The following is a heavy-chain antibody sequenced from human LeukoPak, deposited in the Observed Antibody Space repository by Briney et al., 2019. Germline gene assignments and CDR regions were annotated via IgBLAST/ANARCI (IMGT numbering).Heavy chain of an antibody. D-gene: IGHD1-26*01. CDR2: SNPSGGST. CDR3: ARDYGSYYYFDY. V-gene: IGHV1-46*01. J-gene: IGHJ4*02. CDR1: GYSFTSYS. Sequence: ASVMVSCKAAGYSFTSYSMDWVRQAPGQGLEWMGISNPSGGSTSYAQKFQGRVTMTRDTSTSTVYMELSSLRSEDTAVYYCARDYGSYYYFDYWGQGTLVTVSS.